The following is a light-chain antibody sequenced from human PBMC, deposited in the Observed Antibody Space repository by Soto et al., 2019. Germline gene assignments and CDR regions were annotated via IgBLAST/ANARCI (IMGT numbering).Light chain of an antibody. CDR3: GSYTSSSTLV. Sequence: QSVLTQPASVSGSPGQSITISCTGTSSDVGGYNYVSWYQQHPGKAPKLMIYDVSNRPSGVSIRFSGSKSGNTASLTISGLQAEDEADYYCGSYTSSSTLVFGGGTQLTVL. J-gene: IGLJ3*02. CDR1: SSDVGGYNY. CDR2: DVS. V-gene: IGLV2-14*01.